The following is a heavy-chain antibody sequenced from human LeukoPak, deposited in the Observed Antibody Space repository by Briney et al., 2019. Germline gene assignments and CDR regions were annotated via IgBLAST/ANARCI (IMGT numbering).Heavy chain of an antibody. J-gene: IGHJ3*02. D-gene: IGHD3-10*01. V-gene: IGHV4-59*12. CDR2: IYYSGST. CDR3: ARRGPPGAFDI. CDR1: GGSISSYY. Sequence: SETLSLTCTVSGGSISSYYWSWIRQPPRKGLEWIGYIYYSGSTNYNPSLKSRVTISVDTSRNQFSLKLSSVTAADTAVYYCARRGPPGAFDIWGQGTMVTVSS.